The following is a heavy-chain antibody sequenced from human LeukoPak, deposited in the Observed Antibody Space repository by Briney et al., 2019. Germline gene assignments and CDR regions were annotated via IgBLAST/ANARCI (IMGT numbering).Heavy chain of an antibody. J-gene: IGHJ4*02. CDR2: IYYSGST. CDR1: GGTISSYY. D-gene: IGHD6-19*01. V-gene: IGHV4-59*08. CDR3: ARYIAVAGTDYFDY. Sequence: SETLSLTCTASGGTISSYYWSWIRQPPGKGLEWMGYIYYSGSTNYNHSLKSRVTISVDTSKNQFSLKLSSVTAADTAVYYCARYIAVAGTDYFDYWGQGTLVTVSS.